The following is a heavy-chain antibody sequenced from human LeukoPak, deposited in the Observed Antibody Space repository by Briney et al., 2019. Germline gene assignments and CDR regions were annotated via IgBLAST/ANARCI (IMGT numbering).Heavy chain of an antibody. V-gene: IGHV4-31*03. Sequence: SETLSLTCTVSGGSISSGGYYWSWIRQHPGKGLEWIGYIYYSGSTYYNPSLKSRVTISVDTSKNQFSLKLSSVTAADTAVYYCARIVPEGRGWADWFDPWGQGTLVTVSS. CDR3: ARIVPEGRGWADWFDP. D-gene: IGHD6-6*01. CDR2: IYYSGST. CDR1: GGSISSGGYY. J-gene: IGHJ5*02.